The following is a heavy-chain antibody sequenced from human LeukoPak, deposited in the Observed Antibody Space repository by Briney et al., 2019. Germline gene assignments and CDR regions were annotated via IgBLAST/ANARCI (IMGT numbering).Heavy chain of an antibody. CDR2: IYTSGST. V-gene: IGHV4-61*02. Sequence: NPSQTLSLTCTVSGGSISSGSYYWSWMRQPAGKGLEWIGRIYTSGSTNYNPSLKSRVTISVDTSKNQFSLKLSSVTAADTAVYYCASSLGYDSSGYYYSSDYWGQGTLVTVSA. J-gene: IGHJ4*02. D-gene: IGHD3-22*01. CDR3: ASSLGYDSSGYYYSSDY. CDR1: GGSISSGSYY.